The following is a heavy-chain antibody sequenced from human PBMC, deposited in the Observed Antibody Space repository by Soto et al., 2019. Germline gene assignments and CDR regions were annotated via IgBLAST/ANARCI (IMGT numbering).Heavy chain of an antibody. J-gene: IGHJ4*02. CDR2: ISATGST. D-gene: IGHD6-19*01. CDR3: AKVSNKWAVAQRGYFDY. Sequence: EVQVLDSGGGLVQPGGSQRLSCEASGFTFSNYAMSWVRQAPGKGREWVSTISATGSTLYADSVEGRFTISRDNSKNTVYLQMNFLRAEDTAVYYCAKVSNKWAVAQRGYFDYWGQGTLVTVSS. V-gene: IGHV3-23*01. CDR1: GFTFSNYA.